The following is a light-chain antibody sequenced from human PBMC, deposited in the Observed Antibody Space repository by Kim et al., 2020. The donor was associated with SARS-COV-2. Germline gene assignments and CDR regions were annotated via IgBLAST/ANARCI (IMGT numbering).Light chain of an antibody. CDR2: HDD. CDR3: QAWHVKMMI. CDR1: QLGNKY. V-gene: IGLV3-1*01. J-gene: IGLJ2*01. Sequence: SYELTQPPSVSVSPGQTATITCSGDQLGNKYAYWYQQKPGQSPVLVIYHDDKRPSEIPDRFSGSNSGNTATLTISGTQAMDEADYYCQAWHVKMMIFGGG.